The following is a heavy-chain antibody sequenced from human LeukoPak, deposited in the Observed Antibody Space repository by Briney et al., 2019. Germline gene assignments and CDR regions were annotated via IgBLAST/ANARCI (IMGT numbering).Heavy chain of an antibody. V-gene: IGHV3-23*01. CDR1: GFTFSNCG. CDR3: AKGPYGLGIYYGMDV. Sequence: QPGGPLRLSCATSGFTFSNCGMSWVRQAPGKGLQCLSVIGGDGTTYYADSVKGRFTVSRDNSENTLYLQMNSLRAEDTAVYYCAKGPYGLGIYYGMDVWGQGTTVTV. J-gene: IGHJ6*02. CDR2: IGGDGTT. D-gene: IGHD3-10*01.